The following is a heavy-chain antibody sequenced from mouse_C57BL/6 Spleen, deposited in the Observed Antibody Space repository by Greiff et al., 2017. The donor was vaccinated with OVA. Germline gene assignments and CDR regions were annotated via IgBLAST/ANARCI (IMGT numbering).Heavy chain of an antibody. J-gene: IGHJ4*01. CDR3: AREDGSSSYYAMDD. V-gene: IGHV1-80*01. CDR1: GYAFSSYW. CDR2: FYPGDGDT. D-gene: IGHD1-1*01. Sequence: QVHVKQSGAELVKPGASVKISCKASGYAFSSYWMNWVKQRPGKGLEWIGQFYPGDGDTNYNGKFKGKATLTADKSSSTAYMQLSSLTSEDSAVYFCAREDGSSSYYAMDDWGQGASVTVSS.